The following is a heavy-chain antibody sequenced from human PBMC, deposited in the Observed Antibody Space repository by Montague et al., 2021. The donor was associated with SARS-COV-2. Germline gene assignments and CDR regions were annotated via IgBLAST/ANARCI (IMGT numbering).Heavy chain of an antibody. CDR3: ARGQVTISGVLIFIPAAGHLDG. CDR2: ISYAGRT. V-gene: IGHV4-39*02. Sequence: SETLSLTCTVSGGSISSPDCYWGWIRQSPGKGLEWIGSISYAGRTYYNPSLRSRVSFSMDTSKNHFSLSLNSVTAADTAVYYCARGQVTISGVLIFIPAAGHLDGWGQGTSVTVSS. D-gene: IGHD3-3*01. CDR1: GGSISSPDCY. J-gene: IGHJ3*01.